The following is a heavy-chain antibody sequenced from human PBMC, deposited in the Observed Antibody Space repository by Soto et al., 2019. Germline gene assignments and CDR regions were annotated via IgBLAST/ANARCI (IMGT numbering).Heavy chain of an antibody. CDR2: ISGSGSTI. CDR3: ARGRQLVNDYYYYYGMDV. V-gene: IGHV3-48*03. CDR1: GFTFSSYA. Sequence: EVQLLESGGGLVQPGGSLRLSCAASGFTFSSYAMNWVRQAPGKGLEWVSAISGSGSTIYYADSVKGRFTISRDNAKNSLYLQMNSLRAEDTAVYYCARGRQLVNDYYYYYGMDVWGQGTTVTVSS. D-gene: IGHD6-13*01. J-gene: IGHJ6*02.